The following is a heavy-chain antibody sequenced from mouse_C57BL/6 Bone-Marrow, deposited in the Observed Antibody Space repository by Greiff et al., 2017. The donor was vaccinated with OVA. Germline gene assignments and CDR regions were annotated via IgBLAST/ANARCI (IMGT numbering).Heavy chain of an antibody. J-gene: IGHJ4*01. CDR1: GYTFTSYG. CDR3: ARDCGIPYAMDY. CDR2: IYIGNGYT. D-gene: IGHD1-1*01. Sequence: EVQRVESGAELVRPGSSVKMSCKTSGYTFTSYGINWVKQRPGQGLEWIGYIYIGNGYTEYNEKFKGKAALTSDTSSSTAYMQLSSLTSEDSAIDFGARDCGIPYAMDYWGQGTSVTVSS. V-gene: IGHV1-58*01.